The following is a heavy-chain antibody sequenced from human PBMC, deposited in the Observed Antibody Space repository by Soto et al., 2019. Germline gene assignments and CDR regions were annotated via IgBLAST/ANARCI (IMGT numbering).Heavy chain of an antibody. CDR1: GGSISSYY. V-gene: IGHV4-59*12. CDR2: IYYSGST. Sequence: SETLSLTCTVSGGSISSYYWSWIRQPPGKGLEWIGYIYYSGSTNYNPSLESRITISVDTSKSQFSLNLSSVTAADTAVYYCARVRYLAGAGQNYFDLWGQGTLVTVSS. J-gene: IGHJ4*02. CDR3: ARVRYLAGAGQNYFDL. D-gene: IGHD6-19*01.